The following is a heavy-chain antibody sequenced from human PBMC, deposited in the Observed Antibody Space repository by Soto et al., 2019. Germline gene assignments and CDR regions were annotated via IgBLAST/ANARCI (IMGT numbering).Heavy chain of an antibody. Sequence: PGESLKNSCKGSGYSFTSYWISWVRQMPGKGLEWMGRIDPSDSYTNYSPSFQGHVTISADKSISTAYLQWSSLEASDTAMYYCARQSIAARGGYYYYGMDVWGQGTTVTVSS. CDR2: IDPSDSYT. V-gene: IGHV5-10-1*01. CDR1: GYSFTSYW. CDR3: ARQSIAARGGYYYYGMDV. J-gene: IGHJ6*02. D-gene: IGHD6-6*01.